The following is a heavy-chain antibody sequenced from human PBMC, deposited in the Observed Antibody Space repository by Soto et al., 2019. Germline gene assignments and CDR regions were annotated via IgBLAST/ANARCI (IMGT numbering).Heavy chain of an antibody. CDR2: ISGSGGST. CDR3: AKEAVSGWYYFDY. J-gene: IGHJ4*02. V-gene: IGHV3-23*01. D-gene: IGHD6-19*01. CDR1: GFTFSSYA. Sequence: EVQLLESGGGLLQPGGSLRLSCAASGFTFSSYAMSWVRQAPGKGLEWVSTISGSGGSTYYADSLKGRFTISRDNSKNPLFLQISSQRAEATDVYYCAKEAVSGWYYFDYWGPGTLVTVSS.